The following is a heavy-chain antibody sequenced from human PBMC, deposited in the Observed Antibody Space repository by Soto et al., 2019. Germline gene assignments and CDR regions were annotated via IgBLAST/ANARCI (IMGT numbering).Heavy chain of an antibody. CDR2: MNPNSGNT. CDR3: ARAGQWLDNWFDP. J-gene: IGHJ5*02. D-gene: IGHD6-19*01. Sequence: ASVKVSCKASGYTFTSYDINWVRQATGQGLEWMGWMNPNSGNTGYAQEFQGRVTMTRNTSISTAYMELSSLRSEDTAVYYCARAGQWLDNWFDPWGQGTLVTVSS. CDR1: GYTFTSYD. V-gene: IGHV1-8*01.